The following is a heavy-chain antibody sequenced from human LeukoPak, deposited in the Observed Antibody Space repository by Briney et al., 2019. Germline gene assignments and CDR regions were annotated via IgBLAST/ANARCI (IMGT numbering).Heavy chain of an antibody. V-gene: IGHV1-69*05. CDR1: GCTFSSYA. J-gene: IGHJ5*02. Sequence: GASVKVSCKASGCTFSSYAISWVRQAPGQGLEWMGRIIPIFGTANYAQKFQGRVTITTDESTSTAYMELSSLRSEDTAVYYCARVTDDFWSGPLKSKSWFDPWGQGTLVTVSS. CDR2: IIPIFGTA. D-gene: IGHD3-3*01. CDR3: ARVTDDFWSGPLKSKSWFDP.